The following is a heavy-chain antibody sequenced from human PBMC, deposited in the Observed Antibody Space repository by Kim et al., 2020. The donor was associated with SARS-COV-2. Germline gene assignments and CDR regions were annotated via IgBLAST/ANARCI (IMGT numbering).Heavy chain of an antibody. Sequence: SETLSLTCTVSGGSISSGGYYWSWIRQHPGKGLEWIGYIYYSGSTYYNPSLKSRVTISVDTSKNQFSLKRSSVTAADTAVYYCARDRFYDDSSGSGPHYYCYGMDVWGQGTTVTVSS. D-gene: IGHD3-22*01. CDR2: IYYSGST. J-gene: IGHJ6*02. CDR1: GGSISSGGYY. V-gene: IGHV4-31*03. CDR3: ARDRFYDDSSGSGPHYYCYGMDV.